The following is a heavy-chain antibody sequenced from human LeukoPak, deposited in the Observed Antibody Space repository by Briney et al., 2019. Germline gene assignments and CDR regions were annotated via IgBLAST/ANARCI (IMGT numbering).Heavy chain of an antibody. J-gene: IGHJ6*02. CDR3: ARDPYCSGGTCYPAPYYGLDV. Sequence: GGSLRLSCVASGFTFTNHGFHWVRQAPGKGLEWVAVISYDGSNKYYADSVKGRFTISRDNSKNTLYLQMNSLRAEDTAVYYCARDPYCSGGTCYPAPYYGLDVWGQGTTVTVSS. CDR1: GFTFTNHG. CDR2: ISYDGSNK. D-gene: IGHD2-15*01. V-gene: IGHV3-30*12.